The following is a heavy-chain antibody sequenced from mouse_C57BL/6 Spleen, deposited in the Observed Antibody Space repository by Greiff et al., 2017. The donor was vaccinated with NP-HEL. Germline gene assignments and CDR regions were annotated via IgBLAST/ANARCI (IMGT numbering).Heavy chain of an antibody. CDR1: GYTFTDYY. D-gene: IGHD2-5*01. Sequence: QVQLQQSGAELVRPGASVKLSCKASGYTFTDYYINWVKQRPGQGLEWIARIYPGSGNTYYNEKFKGKATLTAEKSSSTAYMQLSSLTSEDSAVYFCARRDYSNPLYAMDYWGQGTSVTVSS. V-gene: IGHV1-76*01. CDR3: ARRDYSNPLYAMDY. CDR2: IYPGSGNT. J-gene: IGHJ4*01.